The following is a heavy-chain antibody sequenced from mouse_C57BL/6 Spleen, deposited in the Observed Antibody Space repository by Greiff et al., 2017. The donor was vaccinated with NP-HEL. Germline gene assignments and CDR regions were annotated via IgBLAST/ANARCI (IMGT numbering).Heavy chain of an antibody. J-gene: IGHJ4*01. D-gene: IGHD1-1*01. V-gene: IGHV2-5*01. CDR3: AKMITTVESAMDY. Sequence: VQLQQSGPGLVQPSQSLSITCTVSGFSLTSYGVHWVRQSPGKGLEWLGVIWRGGSTDYNVAFMSRLSITKDNSKSQVFFKMNRLQADDTAIYYCAKMITTVESAMDYWGQGTSVTVSS. CDR1: GFSLTSYG. CDR2: IWRGGST.